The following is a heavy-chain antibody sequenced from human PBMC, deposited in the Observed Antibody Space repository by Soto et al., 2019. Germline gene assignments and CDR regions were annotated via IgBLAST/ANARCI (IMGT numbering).Heavy chain of an antibody. CDR2: ISSSGGSA. Sequence: HPGGSLRLSCTGSGFDFSNYGMSWVRQAPGKGLEWVSSISSSGGSAYYADSVKGRSTISRDNSKNTLYLQMNSLRAEDTAVYYCAIGGRSLRSDYWGQGTLVTVSS. CDR3: AIGGRSLRSDY. J-gene: IGHJ4*02. CDR1: GFDFSNYG. D-gene: IGHD3-3*01. V-gene: IGHV3-23*01.